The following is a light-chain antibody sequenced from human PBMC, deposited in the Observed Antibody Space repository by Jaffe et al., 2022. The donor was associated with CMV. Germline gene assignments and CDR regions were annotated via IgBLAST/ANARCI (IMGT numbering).Light chain of an antibody. CDR3: QQYNTEPLT. CDR2: KVS. J-gene: IGKJ4*01. V-gene: IGKV1-5*03. Sequence: DVRLYQSPSTLSASVGDRVTITCRASQTISTWLAWYQQKPGKGPKLLIYKVSILQNGVPSRFSGSASGTEFTLSISSLQPEDFATYFCQQYNTEPLTFGGGTKVEIK. CDR1: QTISTW.